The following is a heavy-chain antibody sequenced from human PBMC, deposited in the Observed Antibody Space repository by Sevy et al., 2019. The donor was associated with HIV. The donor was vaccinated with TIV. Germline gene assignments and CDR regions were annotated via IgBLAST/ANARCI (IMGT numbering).Heavy chain of an antibody. D-gene: IGHD3-3*01. CDR3: ARGQIIHPDDFYQDYYYYGMDV. Sequence: SETLSLTCAVYGGSFSGYYWSWIRHPPGKGREWIGEINHSGSTNYNPSLKRRVTISVETAKNQFSLKLSSVTAADTALYYCARGQIIHPDDFYQDYYYYGMDVWGQGTTVTVSS. J-gene: IGHJ6*02. CDR2: INHSGST. V-gene: IGHV4-34*01. CDR1: GGSFSGYY.